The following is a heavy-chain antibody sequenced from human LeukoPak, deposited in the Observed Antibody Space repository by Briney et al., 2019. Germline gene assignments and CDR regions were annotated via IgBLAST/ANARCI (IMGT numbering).Heavy chain of an antibody. Sequence: WGSLRLSCAASGFSFSRFSMHWVRQAPGQGLEWVSSISDSSTYIYYADSFKGRFTTSRDDANNTLYLHMDSLRVEDTAVYFCARDPQYYFDSSGFDYWGQGVLVSVSS. D-gene: IGHD3-22*01. J-gene: IGHJ4*02. CDR2: ISDSSTYI. CDR1: GFSFSRFS. CDR3: ARDPQYYFDSSGFDY. V-gene: IGHV3-21*04.